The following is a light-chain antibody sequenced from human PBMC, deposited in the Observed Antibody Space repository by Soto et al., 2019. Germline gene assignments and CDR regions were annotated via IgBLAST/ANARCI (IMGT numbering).Light chain of an antibody. CDR2: YDN. CDR3: AAWDDSLNGRV. Sequence: QSVLTQPPSASGTPGQRVTISCSGSNSNIGSNTVNWYQQLPGTAPKLLIYYDNLRPSGVPDRISGSKSGTSASLAISGLQSDDEADYYCAAWDDSLNGRVFGTGTKXTVL. J-gene: IGLJ1*01. CDR1: NSNIGSNT. V-gene: IGLV1-44*01.